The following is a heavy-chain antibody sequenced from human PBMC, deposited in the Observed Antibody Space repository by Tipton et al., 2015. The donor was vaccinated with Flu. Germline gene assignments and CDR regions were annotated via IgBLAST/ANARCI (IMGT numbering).Heavy chain of an antibody. V-gene: IGHV4-4*09. CDR2: IYNNQYT. Sequence: GLVKPSETLSLTCVVSGDSISRAYYWAWIRQPPGKGLEWIGYIYNNQYTKYNPSLKSRVTVSVDPSMSQFSLRLTSVTAADTAIYYCASPNSSGVKSAFDVWGQGTMVTVSS. D-gene: IGHD6-19*01. J-gene: IGHJ3*01. CDR3: ASPNSSGVKSAFDV. CDR1: GDSISRAYY.